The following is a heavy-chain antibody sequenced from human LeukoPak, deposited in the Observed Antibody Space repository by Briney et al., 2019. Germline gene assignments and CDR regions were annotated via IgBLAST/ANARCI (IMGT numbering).Heavy chain of an antibody. Sequence: GRSLRLSCAASGFTFSAYGMLWVRQAPGKGLEWVAVISFDGSSKDYAESVRGRFTVSRDNSKNTLYLQMNSLRVEDTAVYYCAKAADQYYYYYFYYMDVWGKGTTVTVSS. D-gene: IGHD2-2*01. V-gene: IGHV3-30*18. J-gene: IGHJ6*03. CDR2: ISFDGSSK. CDR3: AKAADQYYYYYFYYMDV. CDR1: GFTFSAYG.